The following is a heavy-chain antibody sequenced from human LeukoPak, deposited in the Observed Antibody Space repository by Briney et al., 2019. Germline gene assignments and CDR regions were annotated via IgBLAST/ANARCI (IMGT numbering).Heavy chain of an antibody. D-gene: IGHD3-22*01. CDR2: IYTSGST. Sequence: SETLSLTCTVSGGSISSYYWSWIRQAAGKGLEWIGRIYTSGSTNYNPSLKSRVTISVDTSKNQFSLRLNSVTAADTAVYYCASLDYYDSSGSSDAFDIWGQGTMVTVSS. J-gene: IGHJ3*02. V-gene: IGHV4-4*07. CDR1: GGSISSYY. CDR3: ASLDYYDSSGSSDAFDI.